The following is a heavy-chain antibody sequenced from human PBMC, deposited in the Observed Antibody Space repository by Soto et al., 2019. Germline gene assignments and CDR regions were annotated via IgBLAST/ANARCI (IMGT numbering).Heavy chain of an antibody. V-gene: IGHV3-30*18. D-gene: IGHD2-15*01. CDR3: AKDRYCSGGTCYYDAFDI. J-gene: IGHJ3*02. CDR2: ISYDRSNI. CDR1: GFTFSNYG. Sequence: QVQLVESGGGVVQPGRSLRLSCAASGFTFSNYGMHWVRQAPGKGLEWVSVISYDRSNIYYADSVKGRFTISRDNSKNTLYLQMNSLRAEDTAVYYCAKDRYCSGGTCYYDAFDIWGQGTMVTVSS.